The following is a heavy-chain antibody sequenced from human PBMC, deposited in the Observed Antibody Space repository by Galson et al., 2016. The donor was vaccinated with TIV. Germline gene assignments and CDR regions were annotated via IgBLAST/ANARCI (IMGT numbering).Heavy chain of an antibody. J-gene: IGHJ4*02. CDR2: INPIFGTA. V-gene: IGHV1-69*06. D-gene: IGHD3-10*01. CDR1: GGIFSNFV. CDR3: ARGRGYSVGSGSSYFDY. Sequence: SVKVSCKASGGIFSNFVISWVRQAPGQGLEWMGSINPIFGTANYAQKFQGRVTITADTSTSTFYMDLSSLRSEDTAIYYCARGRGYSVGSGSSYFDYWGQGSPVTVSS.